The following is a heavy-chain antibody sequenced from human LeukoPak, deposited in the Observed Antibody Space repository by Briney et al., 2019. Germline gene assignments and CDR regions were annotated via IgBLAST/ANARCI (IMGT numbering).Heavy chain of an antibody. CDR3: ARPTWGGYEDAFDI. J-gene: IGHJ3*02. V-gene: IGHV3-21*01. Sequence: GGSLRLSCAASGFTFSSYSMNWVRQAPGKGLEWVSSISSSSSYIYYADSVKGRFTISRDNAKNSLYLQMNSLRAEDTAVYYCARPTWGGYEDAFDIWGQGTMVTVSS. CDR2: ISSSSSYI. D-gene: IGHD5-12*01. CDR1: GFTFSSYS.